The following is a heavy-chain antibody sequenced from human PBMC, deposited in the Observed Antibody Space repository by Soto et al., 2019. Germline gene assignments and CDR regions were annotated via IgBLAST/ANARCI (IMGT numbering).Heavy chain of an antibody. CDR2: IHYSGST. J-gene: IGHJ4*02. Sequence: QVQLQESGPGLVKPSQTLSLTCTVSGGSISSGGYYWSWIRQHPGKGLEWIGCIHYSGSTYYNPSLKSRVTISVDTSKSQFSLELSSVTAADTAVYYCARDRATDRCFDCWGQGTLVTVSS. CDR1: GGSISSGGYY. V-gene: IGHV4-31*03. CDR3: ARDRATDRCFDC. D-gene: IGHD1-26*01.